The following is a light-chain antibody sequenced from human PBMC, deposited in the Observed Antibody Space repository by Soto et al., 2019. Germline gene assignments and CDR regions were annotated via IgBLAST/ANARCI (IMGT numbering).Light chain of an antibody. J-gene: IGLJ2*01. CDR1: SGSIASNY. Sequence: NFMLTQPHSVSESPGKTVTISCTRSSGSIASNYVQWYQQRPGSFPTTVIYEDNQRPSGVPDRFSGSIDSSSNSASLTISGLKTEDEADYYCQSYDSSNVVFGGGIKLTVL. V-gene: IGLV6-57*01. CDR3: QSYDSSNVV. CDR2: EDN.